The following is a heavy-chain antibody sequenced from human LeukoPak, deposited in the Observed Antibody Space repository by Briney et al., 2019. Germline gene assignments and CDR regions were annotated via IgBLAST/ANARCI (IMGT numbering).Heavy chain of an antibody. Sequence: ASVKVSCKASGGTFSSYAISWVRQAPGQGLEWMGGIIPIFGTPNYAQKFQGRVTITADDSTSTAYMELSSLRSEDTAVYYCAREAVVVVAPRPYYFDYWGQGTLVTVSS. CDR2: IIPIFGTP. J-gene: IGHJ4*02. D-gene: IGHD2-15*01. CDR1: GGTFSSYA. V-gene: IGHV1-69*13. CDR3: AREAVVVVAPRPYYFDY.